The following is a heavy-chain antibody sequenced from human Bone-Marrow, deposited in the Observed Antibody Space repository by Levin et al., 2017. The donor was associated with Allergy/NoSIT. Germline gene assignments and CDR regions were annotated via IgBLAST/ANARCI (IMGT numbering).Heavy chain of an antibody. CDR3: AIAGIVVVTADSYGMDV. CDR1: GFTFSSYG. Sequence: SCAASGFTFSSYGMHWVRQAPGKGLEWVAVISYDGSNKYYADSVKGRFTISRDNSKNTLYLQMNSLRAEDTAVYYCAIAGIVVVTADSYGMDVWGQGTTVTVSS. D-gene: IGHD2-21*02. CDR2: ISYDGSNK. V-gene: IGHV3-30*03. J-gene: IGHJ6*02.